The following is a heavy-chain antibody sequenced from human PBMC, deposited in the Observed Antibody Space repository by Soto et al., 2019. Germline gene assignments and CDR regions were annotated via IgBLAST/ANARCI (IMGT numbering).Heavy chain of an antibody. CDR2: IRQGGDRS. Sequence: PGGSLRLSCAASGFIFSNFAMYWVRRAPGKGLEWVSSIRQGGDRSSYADSARGRFTISRDNSKNTLYLQMNGLRLDDTAVYYCVTAVRTRLDNWGPGTLVTVSS. V-gene: IGHV3-23*01. J-gene: IGHJ4*02. CDR3: VTAVRTRLDN. CDR1: GFIFSNFA. D-gene: IGHD3-10*01.